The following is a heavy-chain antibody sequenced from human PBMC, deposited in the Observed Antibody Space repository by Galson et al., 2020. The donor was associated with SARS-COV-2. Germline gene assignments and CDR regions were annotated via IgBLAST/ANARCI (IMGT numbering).Heavy chain of an antibody. Sequence: ASVKVSCKASGYTFTSYGISWVRQAPGQGLEWMGWISAYNGNTNYAQKLQGRVTMTTDTSTSTAYMELRSLRSDDTAVYYCARGLEPYYDILTGYFNYYYYSMDVWGQGTTVTVSS. CDR2: ISAYNGNT. V-gene: IGHV1-18*04. CDR1: GYTFTSYG. CDR3: ARGLEPYYDILTGYFNYYYYSMDV. J-gene: IGHJ6*02. D-gene: IGHD3-9*01.